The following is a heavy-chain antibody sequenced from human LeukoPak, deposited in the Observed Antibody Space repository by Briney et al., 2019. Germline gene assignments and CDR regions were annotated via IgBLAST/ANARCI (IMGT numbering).Heavy chain of an antibody. J-gene: IGHJ4*02. CDR3: ARQLRAWYYFEY. V-gene: IGHV4-4*02. Sequence: PSETLSLICGVSGGSISFTNWWTWVRQPPGKGLEWIGEVHLDGRTNYNPSLQSRLTMSVDFSENHISLKLRSVTAADTAVYYCARQLRAWYYFEYWGQGSLVTVSS. D-gene: IGHD6-19*01. CDR1: GGSISFTNW. CDR2: VHLDGRT.